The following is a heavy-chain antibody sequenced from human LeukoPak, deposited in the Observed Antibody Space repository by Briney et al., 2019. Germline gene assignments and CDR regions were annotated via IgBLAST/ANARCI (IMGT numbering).Heavy chain of an antibody. CDR2: IYYSGST. Sequence: SETLSLTCTVPGGSINSASYYWGWIRQPPGQGLEWIGSIYYSGSTHHNPSLQSRVTMSVDTSKNQFSLKLSSVTAADTAVYYCARRKTARVATTYYYYGMDVWSLGTTVTVSS. D-gene: IGHD5-24*01. J-gene: IGHJ6*01. CDR3: ARRKTARVATTYYYYGMDV. V-gene: IGHV4-39*01. CDR1: GGSINSASYY.